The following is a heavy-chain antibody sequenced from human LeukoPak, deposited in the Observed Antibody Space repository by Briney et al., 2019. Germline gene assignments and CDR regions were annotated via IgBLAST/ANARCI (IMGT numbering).Heavy chain of an antibody. J-gene: IGHJ4*02. Sequence: PSETLSLTCSVSGGSMSSGTYYWSWIRQPAGKGLEWIGRIYTSGTTNYNPSLKSRVTISVDTSKSQFSLKLTSVTAADTAVYYCARGVATTNFDYWGQGTLVTVS. CDR2: IYTSGTT. CDR3: ARGVATTNFDY. CDR1: GGSMSSGTYY. V-gene: IGHV4-61*02. D-gene: IGHD5-12*01.